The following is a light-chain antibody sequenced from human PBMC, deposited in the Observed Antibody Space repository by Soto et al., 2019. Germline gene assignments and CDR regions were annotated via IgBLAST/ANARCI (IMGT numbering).Light chain of an antibody. CDR2: EVS. V-gene: IGLV2-14*01. Sequence: QSALTQPASVSGSPGQSITISCTGTSSDVGGYNYVSWYQQHPGKAPKLMIYEVSNRPSGVSNRFSGSKSGNTASLTISGLQADDEAHYYCSSYTRSSTLVFGTGTKVTV. CDR1: SSDVGGYNY. CDR3: SSYTRSSTLV. J-gene: IGLJ1*01.